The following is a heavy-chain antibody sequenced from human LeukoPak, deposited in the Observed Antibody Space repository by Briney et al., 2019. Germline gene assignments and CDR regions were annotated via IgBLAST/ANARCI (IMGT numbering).Heavy chain of an antibody. Sequence: SGGSLRLSCAASGFTFSTSNMNWVRQAPGKGLEWVSSITGSSRNTYYADSVKGRFTISRANAKNALYLQMNTLRAEDTAVYYCARELMNGYDWAFNCWGQARLVTV. V-gene: IGHV3-21*01. CDR3: ARELMNGYDWAFNC. J-gene: IGHJ1*01. D-gene: IGHD5-12*01. CDR1: GFTFSTSN. CDR2: ITGSSRNT.